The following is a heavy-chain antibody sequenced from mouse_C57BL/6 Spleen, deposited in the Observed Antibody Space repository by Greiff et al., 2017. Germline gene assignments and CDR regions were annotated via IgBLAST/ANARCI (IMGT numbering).Heavy chain of an antibody. CDR3: ARDGGLLSYAMDY. J-gene: IGHJ4*01. V-gene: IGHV5-16*01. D-gene: IGHD2-10*01. CDR1: GFTFSDYY. Sequence: EVQLVESEGGLVQPGSSMKLSCTASGFTFSDYYMAWVRQVPEKGLEWVANINYDGSSTYYLDSLKSRFIISRDNAKNILYLQMSSLKSEDTATYYCARDGGLLSYAMDYWGQGTSVTVSS. CDR2: INYDGSST.